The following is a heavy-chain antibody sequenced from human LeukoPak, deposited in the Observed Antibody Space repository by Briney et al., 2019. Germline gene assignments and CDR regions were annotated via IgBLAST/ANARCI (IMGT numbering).Heavy chain of an antibody. CDR3: AKDQGVVTWGFDI. V-gene: IGHV3-30-3*01. CDR2: ISYDGSNK. Sequence: GGSLRLSCAASGFTFSSYAMHWVRQAPGKGLEWVAVISYDGSNKYYADSVKGRFTISRDNSKNTLYLQMNSLRAEDTALYYCAKDQGVVTWGFDIWGQGTMVTVSS. D-gene: IGHD4-23*01. CDR1: GFTFSSYA. J-gene: IGHJ3*02.